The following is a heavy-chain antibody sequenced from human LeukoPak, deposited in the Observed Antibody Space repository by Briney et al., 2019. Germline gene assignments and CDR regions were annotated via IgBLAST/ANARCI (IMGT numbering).Heavy chain of an antibody. CDR3: AKSRTTTDGYHLKLGFDY. CDR2: LRYDGSNK. D-gene: IGHD5-24*01. V-gene: IGHV3-30*02. CDR1: GFTFSTYG. Sequence: GGSLRLSCAASGFTFSTYGMHWVRQAPGKGLEWVAFLRYDGSNKYYGDSVKGRFTISRDNSKNTVYLQMNSLRPEDTAVYYCAKSRTTTDGYHLKLGFDYWGQGTLVTVSS. J-gene: IGHJ4*02.